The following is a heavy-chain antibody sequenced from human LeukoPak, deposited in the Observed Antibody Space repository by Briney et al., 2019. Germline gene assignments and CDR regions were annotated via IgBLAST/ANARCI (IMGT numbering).Heavy chain of an antibody. D-gene: IGHD2-15*01. Sequence: PSETLSLTCTVSGGSISSISYYWGWIRQPPGKGLQWIGSVYYSGSTYNDPSLESRVTISVDTSKNQFSLKLSSVTAADTAVYYCARQYCSSGSCDPNIFDPWGQGTLVTVSS. J-gene: IGHJ5*02. CDR3: ARQYCSSGSCDPNIFDP. CDR2: VYYSGST. CDR1: GGSISSISYY. V-gene: IGHV4-39*01.